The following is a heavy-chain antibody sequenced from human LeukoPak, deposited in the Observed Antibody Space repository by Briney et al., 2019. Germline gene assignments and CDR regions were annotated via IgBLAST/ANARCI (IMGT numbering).Heavy chain of an antibody. D-gene: IGHD6-19*01. CDR2: ISGSGGST. Sequence: GGSLRLSCAASGFSFSSYAMSWVRQAPGKGREWVSAISGSGGSTYYADSVKGRFTISRDNSKNTLYLQMTSLRAEDTAVYYCAREDSSGWYRAAPFDYWGQGTLVTVSS. CDR1: GFSFSSYA. V-gene: IGHV3-23*01. J-gene: IGHJ4*02. CDR3: AREDSSGWYRAAPFDY.